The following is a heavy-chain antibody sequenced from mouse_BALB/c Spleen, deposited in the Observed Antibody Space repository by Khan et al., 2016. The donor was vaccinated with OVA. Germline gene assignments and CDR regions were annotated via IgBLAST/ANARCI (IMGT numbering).Heavy chain of an antibody. V-gene: IGHV5-17*02. D-gene: IGHD1-1*01. Sequence: EVELVESGGGLVQPGGSRKLSCAASGFTFSSFGMHWVRQAPEKGLEWVAYISSGSSTIYYADTVKGRFTISRDNPKNTLFLQMTSLRSEDTAMYYCARGHYGSSFDYWGQGTTLTVSS. J-gene: IGHJ2*01. CDR2: ISSGSSTI. CDR3: ARGHYGSSFDY. CDR1: GFTFSSFG.